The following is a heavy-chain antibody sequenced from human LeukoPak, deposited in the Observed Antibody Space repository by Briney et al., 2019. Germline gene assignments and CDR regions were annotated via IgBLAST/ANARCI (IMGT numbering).Heavy chain of an antibody. Sequence: ASVKVSCKASGYTFTSYAIHWVRQAPGQGLEWMGWINPNSGDTNYAQNFQGRVTMTRDTSIGTAYMELSRLRSDDTAVYYCARDHCISSGCYEDYYYGMDVWGQGTTVTVSS. D-gene: IGHD2-2*01. CDR3: ARDHCISSGCYEDYYYGMDV. CDR1: GYTFTSYA. J-gene: IGHJ6*02. CDR2: INPNSGDT. V-gene: IGHV1-2*02.